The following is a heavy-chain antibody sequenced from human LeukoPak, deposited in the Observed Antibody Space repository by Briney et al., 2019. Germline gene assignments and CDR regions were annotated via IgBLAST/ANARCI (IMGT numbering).Heavy chain of an antibody. CDR3: ARSRCLQWVGFDY. CDR2: IYTSGST. V-gene: IGHV4-61*02. D-gene: IGHD5-24*01. J-gene: IGHJ4*02. CDR1: GGSISSGSYY. Sequence: SETLSLTCTVSGGSISSGSYYWSCIRQPAGKGLEWIGRIYTSGSTNYNPSLKSRVTISVDTSNNQFSLKLGSVTAADTAVYYCARSRCLQWVGFDYWGQGTLVTVSS.